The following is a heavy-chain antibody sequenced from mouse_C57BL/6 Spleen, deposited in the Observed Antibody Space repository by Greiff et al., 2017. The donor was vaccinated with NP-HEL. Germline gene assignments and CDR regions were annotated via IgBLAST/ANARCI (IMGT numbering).Heavy chain of an antibody. CDR3: ARLGYYGSSYCFSY. CDR2: IYPGDGGT. V-gene: IGHV1-82*01. CDR1: GYAFSSSW. J-gene: IGHJ3*01. Sequence: QVQLKQSGPELVKPGASVKISCKASGYAFSSSWMNWVKQRPGKGLEWIGRIYPGDGGTNYNGKFKGKATLTADKSTSTAYMQRSSLTSEDSAVYFCARLGYYGSSYCFSYWGQGTLVTVSA. D-gene: IGHD1-1*01.